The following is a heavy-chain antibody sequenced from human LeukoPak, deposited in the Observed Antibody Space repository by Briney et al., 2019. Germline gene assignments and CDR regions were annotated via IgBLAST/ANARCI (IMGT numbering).Heavy chain of an antibody. Sequence: PGGSLRLSCAASGFSFSSYAVSWVRQAPGKGLEWVSSISGSAGSTYYADSAKGRFTISRDNSKNTLFPQMNSLRAEDTAVYYCAKDLYTAPYGMDVWGQGTTVTVSS. CDR2: ISGSAGST. J-gene: IGHJ6*02. V-gene: IGHV3-23*01. D-gene: IGHD5-18*01. CDR3: AKDLYTAPYGMDV. CDR1: GFSFSSYA.